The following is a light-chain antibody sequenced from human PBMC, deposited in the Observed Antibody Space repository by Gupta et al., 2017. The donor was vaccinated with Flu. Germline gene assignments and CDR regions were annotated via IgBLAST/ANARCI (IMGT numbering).Light chain of an antibody. V-gene: IGKV1-39*01. Sequence: PSSPSASVGDRVTITFRASQSISSYLNWYLQRPGKAPKLLIYAASSLQSGVPSRFGGSGSGTDFTLTISSMKTEDFATYYCQQSYRTPQTFGQGTKLEI. CDR3: QQSYRTPQT. CDR2: AAS. J-gene: IGKJ2*01. CDR1: QSISSY.